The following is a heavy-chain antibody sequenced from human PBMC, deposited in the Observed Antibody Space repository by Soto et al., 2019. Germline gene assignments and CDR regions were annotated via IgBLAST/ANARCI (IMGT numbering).Heavy chain of an antibody. CDR1: GFTFSSNG. Sequence: QVQLVESGGGVVQPGRSLRLSCAASGFTFSSNGMHWVRQAPGKGLEWVAVISHDGTKKYYADSVKGRFTISRVNSKNTLYLQMNSRRDEDTAVYYCAKNNGYDVLTFRGMDVWGHGTTVTVSS. J-gene: IGHJ6*02. CDR2: ISHDGTKK. V-gene: IGHV3-30*18. CDR3: AKNNGYDVLTFRGMDV. D-gene: IGHD3-9*01.